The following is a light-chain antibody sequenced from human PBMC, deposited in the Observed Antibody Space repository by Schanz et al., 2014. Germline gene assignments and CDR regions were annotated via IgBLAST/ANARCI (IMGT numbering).Light chain of an antibody. V-gene: IGLV2-14*03. CDR3: SSYTTRPNWV. Sequence: QSALTQPASVSGSPGQSITISCTGTSSDIGAYNYVSWYQQHPGKTPQLMIYDVSNRPSGVSDRFSGSKSGNTASLTISGLQAEDEADYYCSSYTTRPNWVFGGGTKLTVL. J-gene: IGLJ3*02. CDR1: SSDIGAYNY. CDR2: DVS.